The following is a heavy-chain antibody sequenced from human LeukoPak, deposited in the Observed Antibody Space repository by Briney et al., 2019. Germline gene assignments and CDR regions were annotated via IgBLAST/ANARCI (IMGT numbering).Heavy chain of an antibody. J-gene: IGHJ4*02. D-gene: IGHD3-3*01. CDR3: ARHHTIFGVLYYFDY. CDR2: IYPGDSDT. CDR1: GYSFTSYW. V-gene: IGHV5-51*01. Sequence: GESLKISCKGSGYSFTSYWIGWVRQMPGKGLEWMGIIYPGDSDTRYSPSFQGQVTISADKSISTAYLQWSSLKASDTAMYYCARHHTIFGVLYYFDYWGQGTLVTVSS.